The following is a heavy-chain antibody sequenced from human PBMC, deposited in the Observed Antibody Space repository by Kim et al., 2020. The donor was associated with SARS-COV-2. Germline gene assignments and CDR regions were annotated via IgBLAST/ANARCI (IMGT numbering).Heavy chain of an antibody. J-gene: IGHJ4*02. V-gene: IGHV1-46*01. Sequence: QKCQGRVTMTRDTSTSTVYMELSSLRSEDTAVYYCARGGSGWYDEYYFDYWGQGTLVTVSS. CDR3: ARGGSGWYDEYYFDY. D-gene: IGHD6-19*01.